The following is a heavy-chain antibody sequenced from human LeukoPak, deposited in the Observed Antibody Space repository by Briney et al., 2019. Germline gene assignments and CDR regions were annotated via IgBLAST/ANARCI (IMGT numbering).Heavy chain of an antibody. J-gene: IGHJ6*03. CDR1: GGTFSSYA. CDR2: IIPIFGTA. CDR3: ARTYYYYYYMDV. Sequence: SVKVSCKASGGTFSSYAISWVRQAPGQGLEWMGGIIPIFGTANYAQKFQGRVTITADKSTSTAYMELSSLRSEDTAVYYCARTYYYYYYMDVWGKGTTVTISS. V-gene: IGHV1-69*06.